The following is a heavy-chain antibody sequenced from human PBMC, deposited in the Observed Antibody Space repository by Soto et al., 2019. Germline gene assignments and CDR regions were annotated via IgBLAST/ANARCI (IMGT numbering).Heavy chain of an antibody. CDR2: INPNSGGT. V-gene: IGHV1-2*04. J-gene: IGHJ4*02. CDR1: GYTFTGYY. CDR3: ARDARGYEAPMDY. D-gene: IGHD1-1*01. Sequence: ASVKVSCKASGYTFTGYYMHWVRQAPGQGLEWMGWINPNSGGTNYAQKFQGWVTMTRDTSISTAYMELSRLRSDDTAVYYCARDARGYEAPMDYWGQGTLVTVSS.